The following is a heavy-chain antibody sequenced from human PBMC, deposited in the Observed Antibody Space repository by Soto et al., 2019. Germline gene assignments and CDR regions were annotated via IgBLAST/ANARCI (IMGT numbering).Heavy chain of an antibody. CDR1: GFSLSTSGMC. Sequence: SGPTLVNPTQTLTLTCTFSGFSLSTSGMCVSWIRQPPGKALEWLARIDWDDDKYYSTSLKTRLTISKDTSKNQVVLTMTNMDPVDTATYYCARTPPTVTRSRYYYGMDVWGQVTTVTFSS. J-gene: IGHJ6*02. V-gene: IGHV2-70*11. D-gene: IGHD4-17*01. CDR3: ARTPPTVTRSRYYYGMDV. CDR2: IDWDDDK.